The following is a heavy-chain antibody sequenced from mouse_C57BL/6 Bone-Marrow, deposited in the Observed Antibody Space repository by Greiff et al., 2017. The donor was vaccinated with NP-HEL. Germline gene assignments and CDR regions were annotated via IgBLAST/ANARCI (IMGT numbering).Heavy chain of an antibody. D-gene: IGHD2-4*01. CDR2: ISSGGSYT. CDR1: GFTFSSYG. V-gene: IGHV5-6*02. Sequence: DVMLVESGGDLVKPGGSLKLSCAASGFTFSSYGMSWVRQTPDKRLEWVATISSGGSYTYYLDSVKGRFTISIDNAKNTLYLQRSSLKSEHTAMYYCARLYYDYPYAMDYWGQGTSVTVSS. CDR3: ARLYYDYPYAMDY. J-gene: IGHJ4*01.